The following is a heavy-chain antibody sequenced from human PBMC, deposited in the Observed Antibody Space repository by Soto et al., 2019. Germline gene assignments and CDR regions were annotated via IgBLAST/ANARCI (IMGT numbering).Heavy chain of an antibody. D-gene: IGHD3-16*01. J-gene: IGHJ4*02. CDR3: ATQGGGGGY. V-gene: IGHV3-53*01. CDR2: IYSGGYT. Sequence: EVQLVESGGGLIQPGGSLRLSCAVSGFTVSNNYMSWVRQAPGKGLEGVSVIYSGGYTAYGDSVKGRFTISRDNSKNNLFLKMKGRRAADPAVYYGATQGGGGGYWGQGTLVTVSS. CDR1: GFTVSNNY.